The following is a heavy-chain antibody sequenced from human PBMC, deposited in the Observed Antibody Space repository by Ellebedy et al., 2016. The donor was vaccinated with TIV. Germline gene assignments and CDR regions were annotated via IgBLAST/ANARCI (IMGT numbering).Heavy chain of an antibody. Sequence: ASVKVSXKTSGYTFSNYYMHWVRQAPGQGLEWMGIINPSGVITDSAQKFQGRVTMSTDTSTSTVYLELSSLSSEDTAVYYCARDVKSGSGYYSLDYWGQGTLVTVSS. CDR3: ARDVKSGSGYYSLDY. D-gene: IGHD3-22*01. CDR2: INPSGVIT. CDR1: GYTFSNYY. J-gene: IGHJ4*02. V-gene: IGHV1-46*01.